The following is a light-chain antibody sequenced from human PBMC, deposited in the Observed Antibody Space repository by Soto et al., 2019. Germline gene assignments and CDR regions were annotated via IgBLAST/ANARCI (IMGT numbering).Light chain of an antibody. CDR3: QQYASTPPT. Sequence: EIVLTQSPDTVPLSPGERSTLSCRASQSVNNNYLAWYQQKPGQAPRLLISDASSRATGIPDRFSGSGSGTDFTLSISRLEPEDFAVYYCQQYASTPPTFGQGTKVEIK. V-gene: IGKV3-20*01. CDR2: DAS. CDR1: QSVNNNY. J-gene: IGKJ1*01.